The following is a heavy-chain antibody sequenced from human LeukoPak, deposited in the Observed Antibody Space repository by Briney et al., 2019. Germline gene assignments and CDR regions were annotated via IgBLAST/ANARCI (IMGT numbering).Heavy chain of an antibody. Sequence: SETLSLTCTVSGGSISSGSFYWSWIRQHPGKGLEWIGYIYNSGTTFYNPSLKSRVTVSVDTSKNRFSLRLSSVTAADTAVYFRAGSQDSSGYYNHDAFDTWGQGTVVIVSS. CDR1: GGSISSGSFY. CDR2: IYNSGTT. V-gene: IGHV4-31*03. CDR3: AGSQDSSGYYNHDAFDT. J-gene: IGHJ3*02. D-gene: IGHD3-22*01.